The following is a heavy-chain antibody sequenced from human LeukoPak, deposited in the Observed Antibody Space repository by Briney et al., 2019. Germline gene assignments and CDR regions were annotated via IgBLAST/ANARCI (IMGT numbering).Heavy chain of an antibody. V-gene: IGHV3-23*01. CDR1: GFTFSSYA. J-gene: IGHJ6*03. CDR2: ISGSGGST. Sequence: GGSLRLSCAASGFTFSSYAMSWVRQAPGKGLEWVSAISGSGGSTYYADSVKGRFTISRDNAKNSLYLQMNSLRAEDTAVYYCARGDYYYYYYMDVWGKGTTVTVSS. CDR3: ARGDYYYYYYMDV.